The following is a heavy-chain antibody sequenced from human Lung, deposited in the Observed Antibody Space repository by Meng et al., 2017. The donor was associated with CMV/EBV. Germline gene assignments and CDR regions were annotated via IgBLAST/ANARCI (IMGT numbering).Heavy chain of an antibody. Sequence: SSATGGVISGRPWSNWVRQPLGKGLEWNGDTWHGGNTNYNVTLKSRVTLSIDKSNNQFSLKLNSVTAADTAVYFCARGELALGFDSWGQGILVTVSS. CDR3: ARGELALGFDS. CDR2: TWHGGNT. CDR1: GGVISGRPW. J-gene: IGHJ4*02. D-gene: IGHD1-7*01. V-gene: IGHV4-4*01.